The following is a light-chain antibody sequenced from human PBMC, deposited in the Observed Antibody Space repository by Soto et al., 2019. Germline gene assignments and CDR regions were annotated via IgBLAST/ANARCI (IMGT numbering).Light chain of an antibody. CDR2: DAF. J-gene: IGKJ5*01. CDR3: QHRSNWPLT. Sequence: IVSTQSPATRSLSPGERDTRSCRASQSVGTSLAWYPQRPGQAPRPPTHDAFIRATGIPARFSGSESGTDFTLTISSLEPEDFAVYYCQHRSNWPLTFGQGTRLEFK. V-gene: IGKV3-11*01. CDR1: QSVGTS.